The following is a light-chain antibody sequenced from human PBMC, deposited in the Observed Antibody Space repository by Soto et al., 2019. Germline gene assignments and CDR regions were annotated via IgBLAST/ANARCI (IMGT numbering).Light chain of an antibody. CDR2: EVN. V-gene: IGLV2-14*01. CDR3: SSYTSSSTYV. J-gene: IGLJ1*01. CDR1: SSDVGTYNY. Sequence: QSALTQPASVSGSPGQSITISCTGTSSDVGTYNYVSWYQLHPGKAPKLMVYEVNNRPSGVSNRFSGSKSGNTASLTISGLQAEDEADYHCSSYTSSSTYVFGTGTKLTVL.